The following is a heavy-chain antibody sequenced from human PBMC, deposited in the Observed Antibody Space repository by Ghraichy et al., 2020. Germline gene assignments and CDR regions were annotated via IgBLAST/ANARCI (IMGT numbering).Heavy chain of an antibody. CDR1: GFTFSSYW. CDR2: INSDGSST. Sequence: GSLRLSCAASGFTFSSYWMHWVRQAPGKGLVWVSRINSDGSSTSYADSVKGRFTISRDNAKNTLYLQMNSLRAEDTAVYYCARVGAYYYDSSGYSNFDYWGQGTLVTVSS. V-gene: IGHV3-74*01. CDR3: ARVGAYYYDSSGYSNFDY. J-gene: IGHJ4*02. D-gene: IGHD3-22*01.